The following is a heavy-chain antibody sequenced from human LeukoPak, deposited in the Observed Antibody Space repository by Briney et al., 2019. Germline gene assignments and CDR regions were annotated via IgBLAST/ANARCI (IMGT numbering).Heavy chain of an antibody. D-gene: IGHD6-19*01. J-gene: IGHJ4*02. V-gene: IGHV1-18*01. CDR1: GYTFTSYG. CDR3: ARPRVAGSFDY. CDR2: ISGYNANT. Sequence: ASMKVSCKTSGYTFTSYGISWVRQAPGQGLEWMGWISGYNANTNYGQKFQGRVTMTIDTSTTTVYMELRSLRSNDTAVYYCARPRVAGSFDYWGQGTLVTVYS.